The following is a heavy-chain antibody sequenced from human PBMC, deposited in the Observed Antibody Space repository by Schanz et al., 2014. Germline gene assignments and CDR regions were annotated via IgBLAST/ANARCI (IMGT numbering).Heavy chain of an antibody. V-gene: IGHV3-33*06. CDR1: GFTFSSYG. Sequence: LVESGGCMVQPGRSLRLSCAASGFTFSSYGMHWVRQVPGKGLEWVAVVCYDGSKKYYADSVKGRFTTSRDNSKTTMYLQMNSQRAEDTAVYYCVKDLQRELLRDDHYYGMDVWGQGTTVTVSS. J-gene: IGHJ6*02. CDR2: VCYDGSKK. D-gene: IGHD1-26*01. CDR3: VKDLQRELLRDDHYYGMDV.